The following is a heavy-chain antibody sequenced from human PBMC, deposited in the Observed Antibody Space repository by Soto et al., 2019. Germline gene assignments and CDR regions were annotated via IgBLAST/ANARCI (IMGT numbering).Heavy chain of an antibody. D-gene: IGHD2-15*01. V-gene: IGHV4-39*01. Sequence: SETLSLTCTVSGGSISDGAYYWSWIRQPPGKGLEWIGYIYYSGSTYYNPSLKSRVTISVDTSKNQFSLKLSSVTAADTAVYYCARLRKGYCSGGSCYGREYYYYYGMDVWGQGTTVTVSS. CDR2: IYYSGST. CDR1: GGSISDGAYY. J-gene: IGHJ6*02. CDR3: ARLRKGYCSGGSCYGREYYYYYGMDV.